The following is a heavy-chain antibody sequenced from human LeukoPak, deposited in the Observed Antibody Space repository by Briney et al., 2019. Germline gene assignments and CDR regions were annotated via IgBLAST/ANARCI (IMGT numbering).Heavy chain of an antibody. CDR3: ARSIIVVVPAAPSYYYYGMDV. D-gene: IGHD2-2*01. CDR2: IYYSGST. CDR1: GGSISSGDYY. V-gene: IGHV4-30-4*01. Sequence: SETLSLTCTVSGGSISSGDYYWSWIRQPPGKGLEWIGYIYYSGSTYYNPSLKSRVTISVDTSKNQFSLKPSSVTAADTAVYYCARSIIVVVPAAPSYYYYGMDVWGQGTTVTVSS. J-gene: IGHJ6*02.